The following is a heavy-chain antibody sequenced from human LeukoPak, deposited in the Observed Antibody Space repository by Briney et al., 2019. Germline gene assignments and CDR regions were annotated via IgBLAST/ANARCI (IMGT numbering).Heavy chain of an antibody. CDR3: AKDEVVPGYYYTDV. Sequence: PGGSLRLSCAASGFTLSSYSMNWVRQAPGKGLEWVSYISSSSSTIYYADSVKGRFTISRDNAKNSLYLQMNSLRAEDTAVYYCAKDEVVPGYYYTDVWGRGTTVTISS. J-gene: IGHJ6*03. V-gene: IGHV3-48*01. CDR1: GFTLSSYS. CDR2: ISSSSSTI. D-gene: IGHD2-2*01.